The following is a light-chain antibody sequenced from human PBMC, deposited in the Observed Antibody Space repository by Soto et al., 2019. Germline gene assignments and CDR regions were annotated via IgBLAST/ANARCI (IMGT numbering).Light chain of an antibody. V-gene: IGKV3-20*01. J-gene: IGKJ4*01. CDR3: QQYNNWPRLT. CDR2: GAS. Sequence: EIVLTQSPVTLSLSPGERATLSCRASQRITNNFLAWFQQKAGLAPRLLIYGASTRASGVPDRFSGGGSGTDFVLTISRLEPEDFAVYYCQQYNNWPRLTFGGGTKVEIK. CDR1: QRITNNF.